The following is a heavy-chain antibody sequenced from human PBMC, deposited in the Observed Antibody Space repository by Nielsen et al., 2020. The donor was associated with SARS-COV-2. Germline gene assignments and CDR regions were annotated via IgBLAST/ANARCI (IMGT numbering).Heavy chain of an antibody. CDR2: INHSGST. D-gene: IGHD4-17*01. CDR1: GGSFSGYY. V-gene: IGHV4-34*01. CDR3: AYYGVNPTYFDY. Sequence: SETLSLTCAVYGGSFSGYYWSWIRQPPGKGLEWIGEINHSGSTNYNPSLKSRVTISVDTSKNQFSLKLSSVTAADTAVYYCAYYGVNPTYFDYWGQGTLVTVSS. J-gene: IGHJ4*02.